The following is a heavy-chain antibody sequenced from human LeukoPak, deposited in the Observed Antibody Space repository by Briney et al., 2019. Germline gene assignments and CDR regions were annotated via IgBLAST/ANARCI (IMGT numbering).Heavy chain of an antibody. V-gene: IGHV3-30*02. D-gene: IGHD2-15*01. CDR3: AKDTLAWGYCSGGSCYFDY. CDR2: IRYDGSNK. Sequence: PGGSLRLSCAASGFTFSSYGMHWVRQAPGKGLEWVVFIRYDGSNKYYADSVKGRFTISRDNSKNTLYLQMNSLRAEDTAVYYCAKDTLAWGYCSGGSCYFDYWGQGTLVTVSS. J-gene: IGHJ4*02. CDR1: GFTFSSYG.